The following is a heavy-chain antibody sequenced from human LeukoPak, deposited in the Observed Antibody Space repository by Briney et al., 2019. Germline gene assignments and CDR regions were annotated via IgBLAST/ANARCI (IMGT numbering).Heavy chain of an antibody. CDR1: GFTFSSCE. CDR3: ARVHYYDSSGPCDY. Sequence: GGSLRLSCAASGFTFSSCEMNWVRQAPGKGLEWVSSISSSSSYIYYADSVKGRFTISRDNAKNSLYLQMNSLRAEDTAVYYCARVHYYDSSGPCDYWGQGTLVTVSS. J-gene: IGHJ4*02. CDR2: ISSSSSYI. V-gene: IGHV3-21*01. D-gene: IGHD3-22*01.